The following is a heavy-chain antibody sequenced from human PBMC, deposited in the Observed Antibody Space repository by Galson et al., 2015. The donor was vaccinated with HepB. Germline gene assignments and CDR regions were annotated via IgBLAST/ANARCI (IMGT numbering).Heavy chain of an antibody. V-gene: IGHV3-30*18. D-gene: IGHD6-6*01. J-gene: IGHJ6*02. CDR2: ISYDGSNK. CDR3: AKGPPEQLAFNPAKYGMDV. CDR1: GFTFSSYG. Sequence: SLRLSCAASGFTFSSYGMHWVRQAPGKGLEWVAVISYDGSNKYYADSVKGRFTISRDNSKNTLYLQMNSLRAEDTAEYYCAKGPPEQLAFNPAKYGMDVWGQGTTVTVSS.